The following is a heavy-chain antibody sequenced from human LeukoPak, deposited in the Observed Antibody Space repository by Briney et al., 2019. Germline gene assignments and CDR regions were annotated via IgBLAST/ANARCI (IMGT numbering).Heavy chain of an antibody. Sequence: SETLSLTCTVSGGSISSYYWTWIRQPAGKGLEWIGRIHTSGTTYYSASLKSRVSMSVDSSRNQFSLRLTSVTAADTAIYFCARGDYYDGGGRNWFDVWGQGTLVTVSS. V-gene: IGHV4-4*07. CDR1: GGSISSYY. CDR3: ARGDYYDGGGRNWFDV. J-gene: IGHJ5*02. CDR2: IHTSGTT. D-gene: IGHD3-16*01.